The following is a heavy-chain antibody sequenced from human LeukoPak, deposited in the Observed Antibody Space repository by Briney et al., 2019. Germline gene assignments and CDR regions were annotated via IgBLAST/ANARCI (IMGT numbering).Heavy chain of an antibody. Sequence: GGSLRLSCAASGFTFSDYSMNWVRQAPGKGLEWVSCISRSGSTTCYADSVKGRFTISRDNAKNSLYLQMNSLRAEDTAVYYCARHRYYYGSAEAGFHHWGQGPLVTVSS. CDR1: GFTFSDYS. D-gene: IGHD3-10*01. CDR2: ISRSGSTT. J-gene: IGHJ1*01. CDR3: ARHRYYYGSAEAGFHH. V-gene: IGHV3-48*04.